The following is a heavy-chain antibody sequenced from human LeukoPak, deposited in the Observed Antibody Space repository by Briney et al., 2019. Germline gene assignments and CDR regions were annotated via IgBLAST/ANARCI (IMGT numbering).Heavy chain of an antibody. CDR1: AVTFSSYG. Sequence: GGSLRLSCAASAVTFSSYGMHWIRQAPGKGLEWVAVIWYDGSNKFYTDSVKGRFTISRDNSKNTLYLQMDSLRAKETAVYYGTKGDSSLYATYNWFDPWGQGTLVTVSS. CDR3: TKGDSSLYATYNWFDP. V-gene: IGHV3-33*06. J-gene: IGHJ5*02. CDR2: IWYDGSNK. D-gene: IGHD2-2*01.